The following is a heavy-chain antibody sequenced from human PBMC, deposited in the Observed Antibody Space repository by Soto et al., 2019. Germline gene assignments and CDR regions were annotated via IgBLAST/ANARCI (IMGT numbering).Heavy chain of an antibody. CDR2: IGATSSSGSNF. D-gene: IGHD1-26*01. Sequence: GWSLRLSCAASGFTLSSFALNWVRQAPGKGLEWVSYIGATSSSGSNFYYAASVKGRFTISRDSAKNSLFLQMNSLRDEDTAVYYCARDRGSSSGGALEIWGQGTTVTVSS. CDR3: ARDRGSSSGGALEI. J-gene: IGHJ3*02. V-gene: IGHV3-48*03. CDR1: GFTLSSFA.